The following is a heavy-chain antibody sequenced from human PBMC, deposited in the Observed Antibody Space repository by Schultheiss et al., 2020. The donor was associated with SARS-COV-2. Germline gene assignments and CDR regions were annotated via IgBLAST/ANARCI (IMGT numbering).Heavy chain of an antibody. Sequence: SETLSLTCAVYGGSFSGYYWSWNRQPPGKGLEWIGEINHSGSTNYNPSLKSRVTISVDTSKNQFSLKLSSVTAADTAVYYCARDKVDTAMVTPYYGMDVWGQGTTVTVSS. J-gene: IGHJ6*02. V-gene: IGHV4-34*01. CDR3: ARDKVDTAMVTPYYGMDV. CDR2: INHSGST. D-gene: IGHD5-18*01. CDR1: GGSFSGYY.